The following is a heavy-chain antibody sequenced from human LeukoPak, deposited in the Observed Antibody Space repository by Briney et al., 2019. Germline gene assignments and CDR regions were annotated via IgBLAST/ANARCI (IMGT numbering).Heavy chain of an antibody. V-gene: IGHV3-21*01. Sequence: GGSLRLSCAASGFTFSSYSMNWVRQAPGKGLEWVSSISSSSSYIYYADSVKGRFTISRDNAKNSLYLQMNSLRAEDTAVYYCARGQGGRWLVFDAFDIWGQGTMVTVSS. D-gene: IGHD6-19*01. CDR2: ISSSSSYI. CDR3: ARGQGGRWLVFDAFDI. J-gene: IGHJ3*02. CDR1: GFTFSSYS.